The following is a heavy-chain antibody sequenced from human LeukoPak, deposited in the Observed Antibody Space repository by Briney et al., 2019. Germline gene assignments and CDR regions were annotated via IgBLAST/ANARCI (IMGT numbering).Heavy chain of an antibody. D-gene: IGHD3-9*01. V-gene: IGHV4-61*02. J-gene: IGHJ3*02. CDR2: IYTSGST. Sequence: SQTLSLTCTVSGGSISSGSYYWSWIRQPAGKGLEWIGRIYTSGSTNYNPSLKSRVTISVDTSKNQFSLKLSSVTAADTAVYYCARPHFDWFFDAFDIWGQGTMVTVSS. CDR3: ARPHFDWFFDAFDI. CDR1: GGSISSGSYY.